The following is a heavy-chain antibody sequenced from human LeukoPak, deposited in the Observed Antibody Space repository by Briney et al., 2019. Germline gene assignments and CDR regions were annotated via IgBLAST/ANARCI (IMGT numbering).Heavy chain of an antibody. CDR3: ARDVVYWVSKWSFDP. CDR2: IKQDGSEK. V-gene: IGHV3-7*01. Sequence: GGSLKLSCAASGFTFSSYWMSWVRQAPGKGLEWVANIKQDGSEKYYVDSVKGRFTISRDNAKNSLYLQMNSLRAEDTAVYYCARDVVYWVSKWSFDPWGQGTLVTVSS. D-gene: IGHD1-26*01. J-gene: IGHJ5*02. CDR1: GFTFSSYW.